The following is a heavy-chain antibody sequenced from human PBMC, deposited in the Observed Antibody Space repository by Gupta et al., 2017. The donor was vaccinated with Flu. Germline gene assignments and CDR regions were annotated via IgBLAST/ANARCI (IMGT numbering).Heavy chain of an antibody. V-gene: IGHV1-46*03. CDR2: INPSGGST. CDR3: ARDEAVADFSGGGLNYYYYGMDV. D-gene: IGHD6-19*01. J-gene: IGHJ6*02. Sequence: APGQGLEWMGIINPSGGSTSYAQKFQGRVTMTRDTSTSTVYMELSSLRSEDTAVYYCARDEAVADFSGGGLNYYYYGMDVWGQGTTVTVSS.